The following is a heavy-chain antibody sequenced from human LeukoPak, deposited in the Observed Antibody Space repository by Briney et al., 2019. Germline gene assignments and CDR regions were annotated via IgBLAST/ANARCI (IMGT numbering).Heavy chain of an antibody. CDR3: TRGHPGVVRGTNWFDP. V-gene: IGHV4-38-2*02. Sequence: PSETLSLTCTVSGFSISNGYYWGRIRQPPGKGLEWIGSIYHSGSTYYNPSLKSRVTISVDTSKNQFSLKLSSVTAADTAVYYCTRGHPGVVRGTNWFDPWGQGTLVTVSS. CDR2: IYHSGST. CDR1: GFSISNGYY. D-gene: IGHD3-10*01. J-gene: IGHJ5*02.